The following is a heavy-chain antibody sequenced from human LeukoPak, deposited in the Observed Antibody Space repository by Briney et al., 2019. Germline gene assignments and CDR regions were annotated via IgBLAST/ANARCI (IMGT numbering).Heavy chain of an antibody. Sequence: GGSLRLSCAASGFTFSNYAMSWVRQVPGRGLEWVSTISSRGDSTYDADSVKGRFTISRDNSKNSPYLQMNSVRAEDTAVYYFAKGPRPEITVAFTVEKWGQGTLVTVSS. CDR2: ISSRGDST. CDR3: AKGPRPEITVAFTVEK. V-gene: IGHV3-23*01. CDR1: GFTFSNYA. D-gene: IGHD4-23*01. J-gene: IGHJ4*02.